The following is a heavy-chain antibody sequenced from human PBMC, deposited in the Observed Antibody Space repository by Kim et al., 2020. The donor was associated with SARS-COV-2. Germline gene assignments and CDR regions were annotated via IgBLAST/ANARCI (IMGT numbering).Heavy chain of an antibody. CDR3: AKVVLKLADYYYGMDV. Sequence: KGRFTISRDNAKTSLYLQMNSLRAEDTALYYCAKVVLKLADYYYGMDVWGQGTTVTVSS. V-gene: IGHV3-9*01. D-gene: IGHD2-8*01. J-gene: IGHJ6*02.